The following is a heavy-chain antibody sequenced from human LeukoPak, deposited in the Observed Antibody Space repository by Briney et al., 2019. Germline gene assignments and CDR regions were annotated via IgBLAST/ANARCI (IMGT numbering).Heavy chain of an antibody. CDR3: ARDRSGYAFDI. V-gene: IGHV1-69*04. D-gene: IGHD6-19*01. J-gene: IGHJ3*02. CDR2: IIPILGIA. CDR1: GGTFSSYT. Sequence: SVKVSCKASGGTFSSYTISWMRQAPGQGLEWMGRIIPILGIANYAQKFQGRVTITADKSTSTAYMELSSLRSEDTAVYYCARDRSGYAFDIWGQGTMVTVSS.